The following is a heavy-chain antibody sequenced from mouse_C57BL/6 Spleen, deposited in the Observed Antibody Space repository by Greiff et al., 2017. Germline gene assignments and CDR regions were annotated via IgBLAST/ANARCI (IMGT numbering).Heavy chain of an antibody. J-gene: IGHJ4*01. CDR1: GFTFSDYG. CDR3: ARDGDGYFGYAMDY. V-gene: IGHV5-17*01. Sequence: EVKLMESGGGLVKPGGSLKLSCAASGFTFSDYGMHWVRQAPEKGLEWVAYISSGSSTIYYADTVKGRFTISRDNAKNTLFLQMTSLRSEDTAMCYCARDGDGYFGYAMDYWGQGTSVTVSS. CDR2: ISSGSSTI. D-gene: IGHD2-3*01.